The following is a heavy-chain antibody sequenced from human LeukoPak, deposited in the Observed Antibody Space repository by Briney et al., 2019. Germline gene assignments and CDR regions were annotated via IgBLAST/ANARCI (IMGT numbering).Heavy chain of an antibody. V-gene: IGHV4-59*01. Sequence: KPSETLSLTCTVSGGSISSYYWSWIRQPPGKGLEWIGYIYYSGSTNYNPSLKSRVTISVDTSKNQFSLKLSSVTAADTAVYYCARSAAAGRNYWFDPWGQGTLVTVSS. CDR3: ARSAAAGRNYWFDP. J-gene: IGHJ5*02. CDR1: GGSISSYY. CDR2: IYYSGST. D-gene: IGHD6-13*01.